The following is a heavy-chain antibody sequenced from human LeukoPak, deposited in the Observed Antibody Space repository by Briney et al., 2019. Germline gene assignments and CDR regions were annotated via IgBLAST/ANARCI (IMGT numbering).Heavy chain of an antibody. CDR1: GFTFSSLA. J-gene: IGHJ4*02. CDR3: ARGNSGIYSHFDY. D-gene: IGHD1-26*01. Sequence: GGSLRLSCAASGFTFSSLAIRWVRQAPGKGLEWVAVISYDGSNKYYADSVKGRFTISRDNSKNTLWLQMNSLRAEDTAVYYCARGNSGIYSHFDYWGQGTLVTVSS. V-gene: IGHV3-30-3*01. CDR2: ISYDGSNK.